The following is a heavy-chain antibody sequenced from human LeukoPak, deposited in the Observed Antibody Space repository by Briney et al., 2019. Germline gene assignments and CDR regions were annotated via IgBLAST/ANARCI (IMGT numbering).Heavy chain of an antibody. CDR1: GDSVSSYY. D-gene: IGHD1-26*01. Sequence: SETLSLTCTVSGDSVSSYYWSWIRQPAGKGLEWIGRIYTSGGTNYNPSLTSRVTISLDTFRNQFSLKVTSLTAADTAVYYCARAPIGSHLDYWGPGTLVTVSS. V-gene: IGHV4-4*07. CDR3: ARAPIGSHLDY. CDR2: IYTSGGT. J-gene: IGHJ4*02.